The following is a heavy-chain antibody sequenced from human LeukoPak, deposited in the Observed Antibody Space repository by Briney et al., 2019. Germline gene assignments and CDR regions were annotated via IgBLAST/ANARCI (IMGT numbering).Heavy chain of an antibody. CDR2: IKLDGTSK. D-gene: IGHD1-26*01. J-gene: IGHJ4*02. V-gene: IGHV3-7*01. Sequence: PGGSLRLSCAASGFTFSTYWMSWVRQAPGNGLEWVANIKLDGTSKNYVDSVKGRFTITRDNANNSLYLQMNSLRAEDTAVYYCARDGSYPLYWGQGTLVTVSS. CDR3: ARDGSYPLY. CDR1: GFTFSTYW.